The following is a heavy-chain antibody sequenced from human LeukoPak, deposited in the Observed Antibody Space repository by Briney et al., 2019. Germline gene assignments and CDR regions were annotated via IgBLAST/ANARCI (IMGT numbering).Heavy chain of an antibody. CDR1: GFTFSSYS. CDR2: ISSSSSYI. D-gene: IGHD5-12*01. V-gene: IGHV3-21*01. Sequence: GGSLRLSCAASGFTFSSYSMNWVRQAPGKGLEWVSSISSSSSYIYYADSVKGRFTISRDNAKNSLYLQMNSLRAEDTAVYYCARVSIVGTIHDAFDIWGQGTMVTVSS. CDR3: ARVSIVGTIHDAFDI. J-gene: IGHJ3*02.